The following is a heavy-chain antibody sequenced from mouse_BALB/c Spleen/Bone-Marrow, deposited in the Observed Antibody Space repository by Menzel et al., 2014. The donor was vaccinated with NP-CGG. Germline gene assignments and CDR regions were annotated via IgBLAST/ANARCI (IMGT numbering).Heavy chain of an antibody. J-gene: IGHJ3*01. CDR1: GFTFSDYY. V-gene: IGHV5-12*02. Sequence: EVKLMESGGGLVQPGGSLKLSCATSGFTFSDYYMYWVRQTPEKRLEWVAYISNGGGSTYYPDTVKGRFTISRDNAKNTLYLQMSRLKSEDTAMYYCARQGIHYGYDPFAYWGQGTLVTVS. D-gene: IGHD2-2*01. CDR3: ARQGIHYGYDPFAY. CDR2: ISNGGGST.